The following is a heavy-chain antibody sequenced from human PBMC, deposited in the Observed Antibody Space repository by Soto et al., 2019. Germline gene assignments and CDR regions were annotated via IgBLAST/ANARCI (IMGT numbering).Heavy chain of an antibody. CDR2: IYYSGST. Sequence: PSETLSLTCTVSGGSISSGDYYWGWIRQPPGKGLEWIGYIYYSGSTYYNPSLKSRVTISVDTSKNQFSLKLSSVTAADTAVYYCARGGYYDSSGYAHDYWGQGTLVTVSS. CDR3: ARGGYYDSSGYAHDY. J-gene: IGHJ4*02. CDR1: GGSISSGDYY. V-gene: IGHV4-30-4*01. D-gene: IGHD3-22*01.